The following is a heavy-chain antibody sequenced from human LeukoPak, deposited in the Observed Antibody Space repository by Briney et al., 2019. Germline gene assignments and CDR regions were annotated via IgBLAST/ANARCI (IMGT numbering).Heavy chain of an antibody. CDR3: AKNPYECYFDY. Sequence: GASVKVSCKASGYTFTGYYMHWVRQAPGQGLEWMGWINPNSGDTNYAQKFQGRVTMTRDTSINTAYMELSRLRTDDTAVYYCAKNPYECYFDYWGQGTLVTVSS. D-gene: IGHD5-12*01. CDR2: INPNSGDT. CDR1: GYTFTGYY. V-gene: IGHV1-2*02. J-gene: IGHJ4*02.